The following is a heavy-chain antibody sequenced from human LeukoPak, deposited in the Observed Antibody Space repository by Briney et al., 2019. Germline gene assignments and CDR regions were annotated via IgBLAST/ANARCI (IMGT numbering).Heavy chain of an antibody. J-gene: IGHJ3*02. Sequence: GGSLRLSCAASGFTFSDYYMSWIRQAPGKGLEYISYITSSGSVIYYADSVKGRFTISRDNAKNSLYLQMNSLRAEDTAVYYCARDDALGYNGKFHAFDIWGQGIMVTVSS. CDR1: GFTFSDYY. D-gene: IGHD1-1*01. CDR3: ARDDALGYNGKFHAFDI. CDR2: ITSSGSVI. V-gene: IGHV3-11*04.